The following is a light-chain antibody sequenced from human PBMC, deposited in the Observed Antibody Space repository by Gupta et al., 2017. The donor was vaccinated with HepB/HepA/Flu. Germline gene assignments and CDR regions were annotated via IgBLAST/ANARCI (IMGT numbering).Light chain of an antibody. Sequence: EIVMTQSPATLSVSPGDRATLSCRASQIVTTNLAWYQQKPGQAPRLLIYGASTRATGIPARFSGSGSGTEFTLTIRSLQSEDFAVYYGQQHNSWPPVWTFGQGTKVEIK. CDR2: GAS. V-gene: IGKV3-15*01. CDR3: QQHNSWPPVWT. J-gene: IGKJ1*01. CDR1: QIVTTN.